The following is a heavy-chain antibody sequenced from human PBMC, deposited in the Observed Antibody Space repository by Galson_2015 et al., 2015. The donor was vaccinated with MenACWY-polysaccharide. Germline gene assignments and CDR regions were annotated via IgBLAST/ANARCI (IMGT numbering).Heavy chain of an antibody. CDR3: ARRSSVPD. CDR2: IKEDGSEK. Sequence: SLRLSCAASGFTLSNSWMTWVRQAPGKGLEWVANIKEDGSEKYYLDSVKGRFTISRDNAKNSLYLQMNSLRAEDSAMYYCARRSSVPDWGQGTLVIASS. CDR1: GFTLSNSW. D-gene: IGHD3-10*01. V-gene: IGHV3-7*01. J-gene: IGHJ4*02.